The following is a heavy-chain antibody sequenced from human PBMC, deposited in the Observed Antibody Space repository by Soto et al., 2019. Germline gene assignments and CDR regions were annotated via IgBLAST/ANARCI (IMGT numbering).Heavy chain of an antibody. CDR3: AKSRVVVPEAVDH. CDR1: EFTFRNYA. Sequence: EVQLLESGGGLVQPGGSLRLSCAASEFTFRNYAMGWVRQAPGKVLEWVSAISGSGGSTYYADSVKGRFTISRDNSKKTLYLQMSSLRAEDTAVYYCAKSRVVVPEAVDHWGQGTLVTVSS. J-gene: IGHJ4*02. CDR2: ISGSGGST. V-gene: IGHV3-23*01. D-gene: IGHD2-15*01.